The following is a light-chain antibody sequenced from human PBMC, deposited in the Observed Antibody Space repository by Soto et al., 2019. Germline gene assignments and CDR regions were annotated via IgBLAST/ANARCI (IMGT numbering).Light chain of an antibody. CDR2: GNN. Sequence: QSVLTQPASVSGAPGQRVTLSCTGSSSNTGAGYEVHWYQQLPGTAPKLLIYGNNNRPSGVPDRFSGSKSGTSASLAITGLQAEDEADYYCQSYHSRLNTIFGGGTKLTVL. J-gene: IGLJ2*01. V-gene: IGLV1-40*01. CDR3: QSYHSRLNTI. CDR1: SSNTGAGYE.